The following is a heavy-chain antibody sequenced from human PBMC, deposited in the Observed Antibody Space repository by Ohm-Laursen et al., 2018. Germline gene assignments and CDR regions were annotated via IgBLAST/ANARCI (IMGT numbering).Heavy chain of an antibody. V-gene: IGHV3-21*01. Sequence: SLRLSRTASGFTFSTYSMNWVRQAPGKGLEWISYISETGSHIYDADSMRGRFTVARDNAKNLLYLQLNSLRVEDTAVYYCARDSSRRAREGGMDVWGQGTMVTVSS. CDR1: GFTFSTYS. J-gene: IGHJ6*02. CDR3: ARDSSRRAREGGMDV. CDR2: ISETGSHI. D-gene: IGHD6-6*01.